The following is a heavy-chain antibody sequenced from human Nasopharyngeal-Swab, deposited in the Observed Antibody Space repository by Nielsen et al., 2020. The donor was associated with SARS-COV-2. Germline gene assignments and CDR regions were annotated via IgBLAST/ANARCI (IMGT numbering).Heavy chain of an antibody. CDR2: IYHSGST. CDR3: STVNY. V-gene: IGHV4-30-2*01. CDR1: GGSISSGGYS. J-gene: IGHJ4*02. D-gene: IGHD4-17*01. Sequence: SETLSLTCAVSGGSISSGGYSWSWIRQPPGKGLEWIGYIYHSGSTYYNPSLKSRVTISVDTSKNQFSLKLSSVTAADTAVYYCSTVNYWGQGTLVTVSS.